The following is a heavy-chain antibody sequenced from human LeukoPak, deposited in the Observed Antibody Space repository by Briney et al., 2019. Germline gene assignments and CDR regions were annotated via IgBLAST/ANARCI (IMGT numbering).Heavy chain of an antibody. J-gene: IGHJ4*02. CDR2: IYYSGST. D-gene: IGHD4-17*01. CDR3: ANYGDLYFDY. Sequence: SETLSLTSTVSGGSISSSSYYWGWIRQPPGKGLEWIGSIYYSGSTYYNPSLKSRVTISVDTSKNQFSLKLSSVTAADTAVYYCANYGDLYFDYWGQGTLVTVSS. CDR1: GGSISSSSYY. V-gene: IGHV4-39*01.